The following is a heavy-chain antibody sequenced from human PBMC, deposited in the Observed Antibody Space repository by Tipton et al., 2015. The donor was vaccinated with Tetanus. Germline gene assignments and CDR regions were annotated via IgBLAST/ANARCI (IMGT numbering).Heavy chain of an antibody. V-gene: IGHV1-2*02. CDR1: GYTFTGYY. CDR3: ARDRGDYIYYGMDV. J-gene: IGHJ6*02. D-gene: IGHD3-22*01. CDR2: IDPNSGGT. Sequence: QMQLVQSGAEVKKPGASVKVSCKASGYTFTGYYIYWVRQAPGQGLEWMGWIDPNSGGTVHAQKFQGRVTMTRDTSISTAYMELRSLRSDDTAVYYCARDRGDYIYYGMDVWGPGTTVTVS.